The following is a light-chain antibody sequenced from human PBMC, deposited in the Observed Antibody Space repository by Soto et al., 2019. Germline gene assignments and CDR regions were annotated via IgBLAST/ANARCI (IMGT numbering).Light chain of an antibody. CDR3: QQYGSSPTVT. CDR1: QSVSSSY. J-gene: IGKJ5*01. V-gene: IGKV3-20*01. CDR2: GAS. Sequence: ESVLTQSPGTLSLSPGERATLSCRASQSVSSSYLAWYQQKPGQAPRLLIFGASGRATGIPDRFSGSGSATDLTLTISRLEAEDFAAYYCQQYGSSPTVTFGQGTRLEIK.